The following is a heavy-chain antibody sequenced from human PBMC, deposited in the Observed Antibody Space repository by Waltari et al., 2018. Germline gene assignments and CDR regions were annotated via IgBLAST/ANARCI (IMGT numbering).Heavy chain of an antibody. CDR2: IYYSGSS. Sequence: QLQLQESGPGLVKPSETLSLTCTVSGGSIRSSGYYWGWIRQPPGEGLEWIASIYYSGSSFYSPSLKSRVTISVDTSKDQFSLRLSSVSAADTAVYYCVRKRDCNRGGCFFDYWGQGILVTVSS. D-gene: IGHD2-21*02. CDR3: VRKRDCNRGGCFFDY. J-gene: IGHJ4*02. CDR1: GGSIRSSGYY. V-gene: IGHV4-39*07.